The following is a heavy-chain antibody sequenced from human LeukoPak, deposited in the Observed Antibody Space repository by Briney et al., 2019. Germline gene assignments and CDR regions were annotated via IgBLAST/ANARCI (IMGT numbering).Heavy chain of an antibody. D-gene: IGHD1-26*01. J-gene: IGHJ4*02. Sequence: GGSLRLSCAASGFTFSSYSMNWVRQAPGKGLEWVSSISSGSSYIYYADSVKGRFTISRDDSKNTLYLQMNSLRTEDTAIYYCTRDFRIVVTDYWGQGTLVTVSS. CDR1: GFTFSSYS. CDR2: ISSGSSYI. CDR3: TRDFRIVVTDY. V-gene: IGHV3-21*01.